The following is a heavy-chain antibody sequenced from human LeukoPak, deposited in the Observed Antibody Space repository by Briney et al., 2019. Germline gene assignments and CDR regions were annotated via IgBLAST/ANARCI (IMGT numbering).Heavy chain of an antibody. J-gene: IGHJ6*04. CDR3: AELGITMIGGV. CDR1: GFTFSSYE. D-gene: IGHD3-10*02. CDR2: ISSSGSTI. V-gene: IGHV3-48*03. Sequence: KSGGSLRLSCAASGFTFSSYEMNWVRQAPGKGLEWVSYISSSGSTIYYADSVKGRFTISRDKAKNSLYLQMNSLRAEDTAVYYCAELGITMIGGVWGKGTTVTISS.